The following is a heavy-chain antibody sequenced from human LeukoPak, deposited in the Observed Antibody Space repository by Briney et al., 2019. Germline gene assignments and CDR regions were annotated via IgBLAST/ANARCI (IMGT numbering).Heavy chain of an antibody. Sequence: GGSLRLSCTASGFTFGDYAVSWIRQAPGKGLEWVSYISSSGSTIYYADSVKGRFTISRDNAKSSLHLQMNSLRAEDTALYYCARDCCGSSHYYYYYMDVWGTGTTVTVSS. CDR3: ARDCCGSSHYYYYYMDV. V-gene: IGHV3-11*01. D-gene: IGHD6-13*01. CDR2: ISSSGSTI. CDR1: GFTFGDYA. J-gene: IGHJ6*03.